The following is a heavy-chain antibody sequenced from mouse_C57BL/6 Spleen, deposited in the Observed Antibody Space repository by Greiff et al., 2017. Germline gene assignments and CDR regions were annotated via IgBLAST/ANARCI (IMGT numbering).Heavy chain of an antibody. CDR2: IRNRANGYTT. J-gene: IGHJ3*01. CDR1: GFTFTDYY. Sequence: EVQVVESGGGLVQPGGSLSLSCAASGFTFTDYYMSWVRQPPGKALEWLGFIRNRANGYTTEYSASVKGRFTISRDNSQSILYLQMNALRAEDSATYYCARYGEEKGFAYWGQGTLVTVSA. CDR3: ARYGEEKGFAY. V-gene: IGHV7-3*01.